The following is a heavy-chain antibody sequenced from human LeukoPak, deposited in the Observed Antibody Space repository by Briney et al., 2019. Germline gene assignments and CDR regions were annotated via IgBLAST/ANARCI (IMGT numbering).Heavy chain of an antibody. CDR1: GGSISSSSYY. D-gene: IGHD3-3*01. CDR3: ASHDYDFWSGYRWFDP. CDR2: IYHSGST. V-gene: IGHV4-39*07. J-gene: IGHJ5*02. Sequence: SETLSLTCTVSGGSISSSSYYWGWIRQPPGKGLEWIGSIYHSGSTYYNPSLKSRVTISVDTSKNQFSLKLSSVTAADTAVYYCASHDYDFWSGYRWFDPWGQGTLVTVSS.